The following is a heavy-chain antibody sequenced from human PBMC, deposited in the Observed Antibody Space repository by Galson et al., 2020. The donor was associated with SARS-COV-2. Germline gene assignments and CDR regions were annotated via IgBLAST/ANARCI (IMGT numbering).Heavy chain of an antibody. V-gene: IGHV3-30*04. Sequence: GESLKISCAASGFTYSSYAMHWVRQAPGKGLEWVAVISYDGSNKYYADSVKGRFTISRDNSKNTLYLKMNSLRAGYTAVYYCARDGDYVWGSYRFFDYWGQGSLVTVSS. CDR2: ISYDGSNK. D-gene: IGHD3-16*02. J-gene: IGHJ4*02. CDR3: ARDGDYVWGSYRFFDY. CDR1: GFTYSSYA.